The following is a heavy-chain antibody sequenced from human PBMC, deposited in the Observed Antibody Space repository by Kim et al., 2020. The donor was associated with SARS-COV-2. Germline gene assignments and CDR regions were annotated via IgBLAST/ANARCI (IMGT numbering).Heavy chain of an antibody. V-gene: IGHV4-39*01. D-gene: IGHD3-3*01. CDR3: ARQVGQIDY. J-gene: IGHJ4*02. Sequence: GRTHYNPSLKSRVTISIDTSKNQFSLKLSSVTAAHTAVYYCARQVGQIDYWGQGTLLTVSS. CDR2: GRT.